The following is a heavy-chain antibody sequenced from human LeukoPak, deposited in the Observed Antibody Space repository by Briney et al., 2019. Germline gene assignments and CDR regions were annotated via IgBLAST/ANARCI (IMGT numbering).Heavy chain of an antibody. CDR1: GFTFSSYA. CDR2: FSGSGGDT. Sequence: GGSLRLSCAASGFTFSSYAMSWVRQAPGKGLEWVSAFSGSGGDTYYADSVKGRFTISRDNAKNSLYLQMNSLRAEDTAVYYCASMVSDFWSGYWTHDASDIWGQGTMVTVSS. CDR3: ASMVSDFWSGYWTHDASDI. D-gene: IGHD3-3*01. V-gene: IGHV3-23*01. J-gene: IGHJ3*02.